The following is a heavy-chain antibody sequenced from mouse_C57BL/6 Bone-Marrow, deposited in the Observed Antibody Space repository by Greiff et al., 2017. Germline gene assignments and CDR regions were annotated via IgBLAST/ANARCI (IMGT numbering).Heavy chain of an antibody. D-gene: IGHD2-14*01. CDR2: IYPGSGNT. V-gene: IGHV1-66*01. CDR1: GYSFTSYY. Sequence: VQLQQSGPELVKPGASVKISCKASGYSFTSYYIHWVKQRPGQGLEWIGWIYPGSGNTKYNEKFKGKATLTADTSSSTAYMQLSSLTSEDSAVYYCARSVRPYYFDYWGQGTTLTVSS. CDR3: ARSVRPYYFDY. J-gene: IGHJ2*01.